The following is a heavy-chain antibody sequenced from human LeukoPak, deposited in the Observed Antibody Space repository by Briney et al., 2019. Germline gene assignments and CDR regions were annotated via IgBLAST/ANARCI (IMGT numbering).Heavy chain of an antibody. Sequence: SETLSLTCTVSGGSISSYYWSWIRQPPGKGLEWIGYIYYSGSTNYNPSLKSRVTISVDTSKNQFSLKLSSVTAADTAVYYCALGEGYCRGGSCLNGYFQHWGQGTLVTVSS. D-gene: IGHD2-15*01. CDR1: GGSISSYY. CDR2: IYYSGST. CDR3: ALGEGYCRGGSCLNGYFQH. V-gene: IGHV4-59*01. J-gene: IGHJ1*01.